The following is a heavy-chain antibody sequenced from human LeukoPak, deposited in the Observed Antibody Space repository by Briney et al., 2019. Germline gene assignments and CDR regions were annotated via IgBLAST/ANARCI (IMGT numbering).Heavy chain of an antibody. D-gene: IGHD3-22*01. Sequence: PSETLSLTCTVSGGSISSYYWSWIRQPAGKGLEWIGRIYTSGSTNYNPSLKSRVTMSVDTSKNQFSLKLSSVTAADTAVHYCARLTRNNYYDSSGPLDYWGQGTLVTVSS. CDR1: GGSISSYY. CDR3: ARLTRNNYYDSSGPLDY. J-gene: IGHJ4*02. V-gene: IGHV4-4*07. CDR2: IYTSGST.